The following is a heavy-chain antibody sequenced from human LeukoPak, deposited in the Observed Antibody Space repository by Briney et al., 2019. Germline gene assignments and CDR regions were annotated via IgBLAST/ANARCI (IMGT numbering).Heavy chain of an antibody. CDR3: ARDRYGSGSYYIDY. Sequence: PGGSLRLSCAASGFXFSSYAIHWVRQAPGKGLEWVAVISYDGSNKYYADSVKGRFTISRDNSKNTLYLQMNSLRAEDTAVYYCARDRYGSGSYYIDYWGQGTLVTVSS. V-gene: IGHV3-30-3*01. CDR2: ISYDGSNK. CDR1: GFXFSSYA. J-gene: IGHJ4*02. D-gene: IGHD3-10*01.